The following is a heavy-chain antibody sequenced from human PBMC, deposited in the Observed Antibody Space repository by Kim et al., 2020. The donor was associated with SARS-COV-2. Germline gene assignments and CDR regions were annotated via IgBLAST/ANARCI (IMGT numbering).Heavy chain of an antibody. CDR3: TTTSVERLDC. CDR2: IRSRANNYAT. CDR1: GFTFSGSS. J-gene: IGHJ4*02. D-gene: IGHD1-1*01. V-gene: IGHV3-73*01. Sequence: GGSLRLSCAASGFTFSGSSMHWVRQASGKGLEWVGRIRSRANNYATTYAASVRGRFTISRDDSKNTAYLQMNSLKTEDTAVYFCTTTSVERLDCWGQGTLVTVSS.